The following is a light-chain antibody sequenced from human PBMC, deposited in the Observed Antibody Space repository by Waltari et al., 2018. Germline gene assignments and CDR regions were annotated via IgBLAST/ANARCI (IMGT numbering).Light chain of an antibody. CDR2: VNSDGSH. J-gene: IGLJ3*02. CDR3: QTGGHGTWV. CDR1: SGHTTNI. Sequence: QLVLTQSPSASASLGASVKLTCTLSSGHTTNIIAWLQQKPEKGPRYLMKVNSDGSHNKGVEIPDRFSGSSSGAERYLTISSLQSEDEADYYWQTGGHGTWVFGGGTRLTVL. V-gene: IGLV4-69*01.